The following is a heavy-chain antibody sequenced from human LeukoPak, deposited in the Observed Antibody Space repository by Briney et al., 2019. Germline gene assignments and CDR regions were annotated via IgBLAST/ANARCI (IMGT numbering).Heavy chain of an antibody. V-gene: IGHV4-39*07. CDR1: GGSISSGSYY. Sequence: SETLSLTCTVSGGSISSGSYYWGWIRQPPGKGLEWIGSIYYSGSTYYNPSLKSRVTISVDTSKNQFSLKLSSVTAADTAVYYCARGPDDCSSTSCYTSRSVGWFDPWGQGTLVTVSS. D-gene: IGHD2-2*02. J-gene: IGHJ5*02. CDR2: IYYSGST. CDR3: ARGPDDCSSTSCYTSRSVGWFDP.